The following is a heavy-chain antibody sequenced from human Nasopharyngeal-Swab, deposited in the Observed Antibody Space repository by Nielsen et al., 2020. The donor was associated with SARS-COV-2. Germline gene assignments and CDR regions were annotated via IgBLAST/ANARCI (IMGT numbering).Heavy chain of an antibody. CDR3: AGQGGYFIDY. CDR2: AWHGGAT. J-gene: IGHJ4*02. CDR1: GTYMISGYW. V-gene: IGHV4-4*02. D-gene: IGHD2-2*03. Sequence: SETLSLTCTVSGTYMISGYWWSWVRQPPGKGLEWIGEAWHGGATNYNPSLKSRVTISLDTSKNKFSLILNSVTAADTAVYFCAGQGGYFIDYWGQGALVTVSS.